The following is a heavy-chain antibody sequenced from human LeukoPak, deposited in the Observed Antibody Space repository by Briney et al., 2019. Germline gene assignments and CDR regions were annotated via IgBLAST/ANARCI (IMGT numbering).Heavy chain of an antibody. V-gene: IGHV3-7*01. J-gene: IGHJ4*02. D-gene: IGHD4-11*01. Sequence: PGGSLRLFCAASGFTFSNYWMTWVRQGPGEGLGWLANINLDGSETHFVDSVKGRFTISRDNAKNSLSLQMSGLRVEDTAVYYCARGYSDWLRWGQGTQVTVSS. CDR3: ARGYSDWLR. CDR1: GFTFSNYW. CDR2: INLDGSET.